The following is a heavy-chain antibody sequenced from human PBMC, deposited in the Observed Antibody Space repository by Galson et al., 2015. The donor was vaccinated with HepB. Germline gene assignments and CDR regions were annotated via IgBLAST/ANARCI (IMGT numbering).Heavy chain of an antibody. CDR3: ARDQEGCSGGSCYPWY. V-gene: IGHV1-18*04. CDR1: GYTFTSYG. J-gene: IGHJ4*02. D-gene: IGHD2-15*01. Sequence: SVKVSCKASGYTFTSYGISWVRQAPGQGLEWMGWISAYNGNTNYAQKLQGRVTMTTDTSTSTAYMELRSLRYDDTAVYYCARDQEGCSGGSCYPWYWGQGTLVTVSS. CDR2: ISAYNGNT.